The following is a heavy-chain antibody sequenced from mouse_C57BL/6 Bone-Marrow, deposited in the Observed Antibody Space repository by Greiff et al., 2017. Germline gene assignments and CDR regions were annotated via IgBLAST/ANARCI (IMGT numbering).Heavy chain of an antibody. D-gene: IGHD2-10*01. J-gene: IGHJ4*01. CDR2: ISSGGSYT. V-gene: IGHV5-6*01. CDR3: ARHLHYYAMDY. Sequence: EVQLVESGGDLVKPGGSLKLSCAASGFTFSSYGMSWVRQTPDKRLEWVATISSGGSYTYYPDSVKGRFTISRDNAKNTLYLQMSSLKSEDTAMYYCARHLHYYAMDYWGQGTSVTVSS. CDR1: GFTFSSYG.